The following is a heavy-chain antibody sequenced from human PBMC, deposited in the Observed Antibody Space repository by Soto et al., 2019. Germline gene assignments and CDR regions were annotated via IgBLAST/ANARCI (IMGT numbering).Heavy chain of an antibody. CDR1: GGSTSSSDW. CDR3: AGRPEIHPR. J-gene: IGHJ4*02. Sequence: QVHLQESGPGLVKPSETLSLTCAISGGSTSSSDWWTWVRQPPGEGLEWIGEIHPDGVTNSNSSLKSRLNISLDQSRNQFSLSLTSVTAADAAVYFCAGRPEIHPRWGQGILVPVSS. D-gene: IGHD1-26*01. V-gene: IGHV4-4*02. CDR2: IHPDGVT.